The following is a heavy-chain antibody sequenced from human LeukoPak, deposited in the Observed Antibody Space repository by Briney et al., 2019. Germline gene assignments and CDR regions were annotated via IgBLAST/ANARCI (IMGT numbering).Heavy chain of an antibody. Sequence: SVKVSCKASGGTFSSYAISWVRQAPGQGLEWMGGIIPIFGTANYAQKFQGRVTITADKSTSTAYMGLSSLRSEDTAVYYCARHCQECPDDYWGQGTLVTVSS. J-gene: IGHJ4*02. V-gene: IGHV1-69*06. CDR1: GGTFSSYA. CDR3: ARHCQECPDDY. D-gene: IGHD3-3*01. CDR2: IIPIFGTA.